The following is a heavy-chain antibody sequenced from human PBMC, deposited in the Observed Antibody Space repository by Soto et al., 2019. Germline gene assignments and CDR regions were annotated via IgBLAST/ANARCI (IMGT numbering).Heavy chain of an antibody. CDR1: GFTFDDYA. J-gene: IGHJ3*02. D-gene: IGHD6-19*01. Sequence: DVQLVESGGGLVQPGRSLRLSCAASGFTFDDYAMHWVRQAPGKGLEWVSGISWNSGSIGYADSVKGRFTISRDNAKNSLYLQMNSLRAEDTALYYCAKDYDSSGTADDAFDIWGQGTMVTVSS. CDR2: ISWNSGSI. V-gene: IGHV3-9*01. CDR3: AKDYDSSGTADDAFDI.